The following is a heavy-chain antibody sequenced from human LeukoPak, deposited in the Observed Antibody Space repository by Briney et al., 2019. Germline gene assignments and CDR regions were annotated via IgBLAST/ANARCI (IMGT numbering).Heavy chain of an antibody. J-gene: IGHJ6*03. V-gene: IGHV3-30*01. D-gene: IGHD3-10*01. CDR3: ARASITSTYYHYYMDV. Sequence: PGGSLRLSCAASGFTFSSYPLHWVRQAPGKGLEWEFVVSPDGSVENYADSVKGRFTISRDNSKNTVYLQMNSLRTEDTAVYYCARASITSTYYHYYMDVWGKGPTVTVSS. CDR1: GFTFSSYP. CDR2: VSPDGSVE.